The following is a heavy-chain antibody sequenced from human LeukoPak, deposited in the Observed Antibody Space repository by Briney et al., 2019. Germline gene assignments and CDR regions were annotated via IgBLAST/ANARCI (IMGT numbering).Heavy chain of an antibody. CDR3: ARDGYSYGYGFDY. Sequence: SVKVSCKASGGTFSSYAISWVRQAPGQGLEWMGGIVPIFGTANYAQKFQGRVTITADESTSTAYMELSSLRSEDTAVYYCARDGYSYGYGFDYWGQGTLVTVSS. D-gene: IGHD5-18*01. CDR2: IVPIFGTA. J-gene: IGHJ4*02. V-gene: IGHV1-69*13. CDR1: GGTFSSYA.